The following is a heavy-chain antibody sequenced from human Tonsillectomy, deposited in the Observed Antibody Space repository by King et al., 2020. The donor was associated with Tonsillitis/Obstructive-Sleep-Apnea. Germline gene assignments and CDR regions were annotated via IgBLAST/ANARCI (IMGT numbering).Heavy chain of an antibody. CDR2: INQEGRAK. V-gene: IGHV3-7*04. CDR1: GFTFSRYW. J-gene: IGHJ4*02. Sequence: VQLVESGGGLVQPGGSLILSCAASGFTFSRYWMEWVRQAPGKGLEWVANINQEGRAKHYVESVKGRFTIPRDNAKNSLYLQMDSLRVEDTAVYYCARDALGASGYWGQGTLVTVSS. D-gene: IGHD1-26*01. CDR3: ARDALGASGY.